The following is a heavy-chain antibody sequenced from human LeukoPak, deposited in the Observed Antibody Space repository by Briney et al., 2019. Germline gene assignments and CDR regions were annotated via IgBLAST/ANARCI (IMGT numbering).Heavy chain of an antibody. Sequence: SETLSLTCTVSGGSVSSGSYYWSWIRQPPGKGLEWIGYIYYSGSTNYNPSLKSRVTISVDTSKNQFSLKLSSVTAADTAVYYCARSTWFGELPIDYWGQGTLVTVSS. V-gene: IGHV4-61*01. CDR1: GGSVSSGSYY. D-gene: IGHD3-10*01. CDR2: IYYSGST. CDR3: ARSTWFGELPIDY. J-gene: IGHJ4*02.